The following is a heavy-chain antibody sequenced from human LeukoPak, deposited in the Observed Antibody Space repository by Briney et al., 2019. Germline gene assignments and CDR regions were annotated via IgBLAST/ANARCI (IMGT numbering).Heavy chain of an antibody. CDR3: AKTTTGYSSGRSPGWPADL. CDR1: GFTFSAYW. V-gene: IGHV3-7*03. D-gene: IGHD6-19*01. CDR2: IKQDGSEK. Sequence: GGCLRLSCAADGFTFSAYWMSWVRQAPGKVLEWVANIKQDGSEKNYVDSVKGRFTISRDNAKNSLYLQMNSLRAEDTALYYCAKTTTGYSSGRSPGWPADLWGQGTLVTVSS. J-gene: IGHJ5*02.